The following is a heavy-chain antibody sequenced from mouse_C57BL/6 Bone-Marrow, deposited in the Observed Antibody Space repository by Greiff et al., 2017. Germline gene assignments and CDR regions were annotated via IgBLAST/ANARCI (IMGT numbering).Heavy chain of an antibody. CDR3: ARHDYYGSSPYFDY. Sequence: DVHLVESGGDLVKPGGSLKLSCAASGFTFSSYGMSWVRQTPDKRLEWVATISSGGSYTYYPDSVKGRFTISSDNAKNTLYLQMSSLKSEDTAMYYCARHDYYGSSPYFDYWGQGTTLTVSS. CDR1: GFTFSSYG. D-gene: IGHD1-1*01. CDR2: ISSGGSYT. V-gene: IGHV5-6*01. J-gene: IGHJ2*01.